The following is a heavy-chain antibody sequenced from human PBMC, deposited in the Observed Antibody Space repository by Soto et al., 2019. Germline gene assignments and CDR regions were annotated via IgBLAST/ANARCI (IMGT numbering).Heavy chain of an antibody. CDR2: TYYRSKWYN. V-gene: IGHV6-1*01. D-gene: IGHD2-15*01. CDR3: ARGQADYYAMDV. Sequence: KQSQTLSLTCAISGDSVSRNSVAWNWIRQSPSRGLEWLGRTYYRSKWYNNYAESVKSRITINPDTSKNQFSLQLNSVTPEDTAVYYCARGQADYYAMDVWGQGTTVTVSS. CDR1: GDSVSRNSVA. J-gene: IGHJ6*02.